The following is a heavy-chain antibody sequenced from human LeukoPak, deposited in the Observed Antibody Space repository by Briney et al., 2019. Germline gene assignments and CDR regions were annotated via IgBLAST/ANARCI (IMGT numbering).Heavy chain of an antibody. J-gene: IGHJ4*02. V-gene: IGHV3-23*01. Sequence: GGSLRLSCDASGFTVNSYAMNWVRQAPGKGLEWVSVISASGDNTYCADSVKGRFTISRDDSKNTVYLQMNSLRADDTAVFHCAKGGRRHYGDYVAFWGQGTLVTVSS. D-gene: IGHD4-17*01. CDR2: ISASGDNT. CDR1: GFTVNSYA. CDR3: AKGGRRHYGDYVAF.